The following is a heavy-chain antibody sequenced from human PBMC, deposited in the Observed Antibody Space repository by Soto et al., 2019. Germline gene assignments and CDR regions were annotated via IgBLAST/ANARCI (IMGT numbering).Heavy chain of an antibody. V-gene: IGHV4-34*01. CDR3: ARVGGTQYYDFWSGYYYYYGMDV. D-gene: IGHD3-3*01. Sequence: PSETLSLTCAVYGGSFSGYYWSWIRQPPGKGLEWIGEINHSGSTNYNPSLKSRVTISVDTSKNQFSLKLSSVTAADTAVYYCARVGGTQYYDFWSGYYYYYGMDVWGQGTTVTVSS. CDR1: GGSFSGYY. J-gene: IGHJ6*02. CDR2: INHSGST.